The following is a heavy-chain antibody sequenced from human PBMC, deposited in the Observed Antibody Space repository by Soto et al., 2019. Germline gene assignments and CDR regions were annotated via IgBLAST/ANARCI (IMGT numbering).Heavy chain of an antibody. V-gene: IGHV4-31*02. CDR2: ISFSGAT. CDR3: ARGRPILGAKTFFDL. Sequence: SETLSLTCTVSGDSVTSGQHFWTWIRQHPGKGLEWLGYISFSGATYYTPSLKARLTMSIDPSENLFSLKLSSVTAADTAVYYCARGRPILGAKTFFDLWGPGTLVTV. CDR1: GDSVTSGQHF. D-gene: IGHD1-26*01. J-gene: IGHJ4*02.